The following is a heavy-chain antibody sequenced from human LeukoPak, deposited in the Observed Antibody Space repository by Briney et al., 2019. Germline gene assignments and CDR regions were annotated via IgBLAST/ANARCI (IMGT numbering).Heavy chain of an antibody. D-gene: IGHD2-15*01. CDR1: GGTFSSYA. CDR2: IIPIFGIA. Sequence: ASVKVSCKASGGTFSSYAISWVRQAPGQGLEWMGRIIPIFGIANYAQKFQGRVTITADKSTSTAYMELSSLRSEDTAVYYCAVPTGYCSGGSCPLNFDYWGQGTLVTVSS. CDR3: AVPTGYCSGGSCPLNFDY. J-gene: IGHJ4*02. V-gene: IGHV1-69*04.